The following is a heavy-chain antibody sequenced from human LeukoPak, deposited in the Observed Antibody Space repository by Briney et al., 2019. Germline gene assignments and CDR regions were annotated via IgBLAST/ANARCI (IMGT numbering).Heavy chain of an antibody. CDR1: GGSISSSSCY. Sequence: SETLSLTCTVSGGSISSSSCYWGWIRQPPGKGLEWIGSIYYSGSTYYNPSLKSRVTISVDTSKNQFSLKLSSVTAADTAVYYCARQLEIAAAGGTDYWGQGTLVTVSS. V-gene: IGHV4-39*01. CDR2: IYYSGST. CDR3: ARQLEIAAAGGTDY. J-gene: IGHJ4*02. D-gene: IGHD6-13*01.